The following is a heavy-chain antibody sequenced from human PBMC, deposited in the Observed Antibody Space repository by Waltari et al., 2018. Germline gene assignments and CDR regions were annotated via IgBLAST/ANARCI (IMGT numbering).Heavy chain of an antibody. D-gene: IGHD6-19*01. Sequence: QVQLVQSGAEVKKPGASVKVSCKASGYTFTSYAMHWVRQAPGQRLEWMGWINAGNGNTKYSQKFQGRVTITRDTSASTAYMELSSLRSEDTAVYYCAREGYSSGWGPGNWFDPWGQGTLVTVSS. CDR1: GYTFTSYA. CDR2: INAGNGNT. J-gene: IGHJ5*02. CDR3: AREGYSSGWGPGNWFDP. V-gene: IGHV1-3*01.